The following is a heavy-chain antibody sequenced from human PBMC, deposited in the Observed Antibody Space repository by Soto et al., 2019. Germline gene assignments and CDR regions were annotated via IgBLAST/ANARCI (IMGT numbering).Heavy chain of an antibody. Sequence: PGGSLRLSCAASGFTFSGSAMHWVRQASGKGLEWVGRIRSKANSYATAYAASVKGRFTISRDDSKNTAYLQMNSLKTEDTAVYYCTRQDYYGSGSHHYYYYGMDVWGQGTTVTVSS. J-gene: IGHJ6*02. CDR1: GFTFSGSA. D-gene: IGHD3-10*01. CDR2: IRSKANSYAT. V-gene: IGHV3-73*01. CDR3: TRQDYYGSGSHHYYYYGMDV.